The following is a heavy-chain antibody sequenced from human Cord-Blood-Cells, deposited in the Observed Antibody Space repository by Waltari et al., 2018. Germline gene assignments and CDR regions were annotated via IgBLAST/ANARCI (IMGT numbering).Heavy chain of an antibody. J-gene: IGHJ3*02. CDR3: ARASRYYDSSGYYAFDI. CDR2: IYHGGST. CDR1: GGSISSSTW. D-gene: IGHD3-22*01. Sequence: QVQLHESVPGLVKASGTLSLTCAVSGGSISSSTWWRWVRQLPGKGLEWIGEIYHGGSTNYNPSLKSRVTISVDKSKNKFSLKLSSVTAAETAVYYCARASRYYDSSGYYAFDIWGQGTMVTVSS. V-gene: IGHV4-4*02.